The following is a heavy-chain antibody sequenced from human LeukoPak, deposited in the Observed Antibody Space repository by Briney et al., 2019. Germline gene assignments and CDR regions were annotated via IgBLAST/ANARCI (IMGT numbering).Heavy chain of an antibody. J-gene: IGHJ4*02. CDR1: GGSISSYY. CDR2: IYYSGST. V-gene: IGHV4-59*12. Sequence: SETLSLTCTVSGGSISSYYWSWIRQPPGKGLEWIGYIYYSGSTNYNPSLKSRVTISVDTSKNQFSLKLSSVTAADTAVYYCAGAVAGYFDSWGQGTLVTVSS. D-gene: IGHD6-19*01. CDR3: AGAVAGYFDS.